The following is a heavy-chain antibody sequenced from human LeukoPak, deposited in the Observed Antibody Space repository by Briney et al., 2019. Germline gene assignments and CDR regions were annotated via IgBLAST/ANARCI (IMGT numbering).Heavy chain of an antibody. CDR2: ISTSSSYI. CDR1: GFTFSGSN. Sequence: GGSLRLSCAASGFTFSGSNLNWVRQAPGKGLEWVSSISTSSSYIYYGDSVKGRFTISRDNAKKSLYLQMNSLRAEDTAVYYCARQRRHAFDYWGQGTLVTVSS. V-gene: IGHV3-21*01. J-gene: IGHJ4*02. CDR3: ARQRRHAFDY.